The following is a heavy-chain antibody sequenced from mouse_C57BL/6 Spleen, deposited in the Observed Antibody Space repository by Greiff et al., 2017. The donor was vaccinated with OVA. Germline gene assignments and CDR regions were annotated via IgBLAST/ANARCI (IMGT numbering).Heavy chain of an antibody. V-gene: IGHV5-17*01. J-gene: IGHJ4*01. CDR3: ARGGYYVAMDY. D-gene: IGHD2-3*01. CDR2: ISSGSSTI. Sequence: EVNVVESGGGLVKPGGSLKLSCAASGFTFSDYGMHWVRQAPEKGLEWVAYISSGSSTIYYADTVKGRFTISRDNAKNTLFLQMTSLRSEDTAMYYCARGGYYVAMDYWGQGTSVTVSS. CDR1: GFTFSDYG.